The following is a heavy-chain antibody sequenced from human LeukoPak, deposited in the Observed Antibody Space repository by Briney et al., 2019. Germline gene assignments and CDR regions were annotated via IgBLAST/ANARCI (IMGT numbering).Heavy chain of an antibody. J-gene: IGHJ6*03. V-gene: IGHV2-5*01. CDR2: IYWNDDK. CDR3: AHSTYYYDSKIYYYYMDV. Sequence: SGPTLVKPTQTLTLTCTFSGFSLSTSGVGVGWIRQPPGKALEWLALIYWNDDKRYSPSLKSRLTITKDTSKNQVVLTMTNMDPVDTATYYCAHSTYYYDSKIYYYYMDVWGKGTTVTVSS. D-gene: IGHD3-22*01. CDR1: GFSLSTSGVG.